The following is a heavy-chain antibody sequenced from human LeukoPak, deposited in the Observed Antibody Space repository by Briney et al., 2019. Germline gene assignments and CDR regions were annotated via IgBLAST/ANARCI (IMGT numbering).Heavy chain of an antibody. CDR2: ISSGGNT. J-gene: IGHJ4*02. Sequence: GGSLRLSCAASGFVVSSNYMSWVRQAPGKGREWVSVISSGGNTYYADSVKGRFTISRDISKNTLYLQMNGLRAEDTAVYYCAREVRGYYFDYWGRGTLVTVSS. CDR3: AREVRGYYFDY. V-gene: IGHV3-53*01. D-gene: IGHD3-22*01. CDR1: GFVVSSNY.